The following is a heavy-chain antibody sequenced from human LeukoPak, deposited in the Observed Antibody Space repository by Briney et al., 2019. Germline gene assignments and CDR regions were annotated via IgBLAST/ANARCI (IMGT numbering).Heavy chain of an antibody. V-gene: IGHV4-4*02. D-gene: IGHD2-2*01. CDR2: IYHSGST. CDR3: ARDLECSSTSCYDY. CDR1: GGSISSSNW. J-gene: IGHJ4*02. Sequence: SETLSLTCAVSGGSISSSNWWSWVRQPPGKGLEWIGEIYHSGSTNYNPSLKSRVTISVDKSKNQFSLKLSSVTAADTAVYYCARDLECSSTSCYDYWGQGTLVTVSS.